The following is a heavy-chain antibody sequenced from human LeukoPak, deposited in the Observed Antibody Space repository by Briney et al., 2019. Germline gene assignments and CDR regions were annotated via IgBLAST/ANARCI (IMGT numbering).Heavy chain of an antibody. CDR1: GGSISSYY. D-gene: IGHD5-24*01. Sequence: SKTLSLTCTVSGGSISSYYWSWIRQPPGKGLEWIGYIYYSGSTNYNPSLKSRVTISVDTSKNQFSLKLNSVTAADTAVYYCARTPRDGYNSPYFDYWGQGTLVTVSS. V-gene: IGHV4-59*08. CDR3: ARTPRDGYNSPYFDY. CDR2: IYYSGST. J-gene: IGHJ4*02.